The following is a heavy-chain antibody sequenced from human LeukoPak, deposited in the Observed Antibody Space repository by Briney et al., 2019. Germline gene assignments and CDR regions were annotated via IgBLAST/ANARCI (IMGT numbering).Heavy chain of an antibody. J-gene: IGHJ4*02. CDR2: IKKDGSEK. V-gene: IGHV3-7*01. D-gene: IGHD3-22*01. CDR1: GFTFSSYW. Sequence: GGSLRLSCAASGFTFSSYWMSWVRQAPGKGLEWVANIKKDGSEKYYVDSVKGRFTISRDNAKTSLYLQMNNLRAEDTAVYYCARDRSYSTGYYGGSLDYWGQGTLVTVSS. CDR3: ARDRSYSTGYYGGSLDY.